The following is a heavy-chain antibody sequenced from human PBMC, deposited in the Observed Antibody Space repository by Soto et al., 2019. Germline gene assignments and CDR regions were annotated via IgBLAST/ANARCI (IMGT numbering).Heavy chain of an antibody. CDR3: ARGQYSGSYGPLDY. Sequence: QVQLVQSGAEVKKPGSSEKVSCKASGGTFSSYAISWVRQAPGQGLEWMGGIIPIFGTANYAQKFQGRVTITADKSTGTAYMELSSLRSEDTAVYYCARGQYSGSYGPLDYWGQGTLVTVSS. CDR2: IIPIFGTA. J-gene: IGHJ4*02. CDR1: GGTFSSYA. D-gene: IGHD1-26*01. V-gene: IGHV1-69*06.